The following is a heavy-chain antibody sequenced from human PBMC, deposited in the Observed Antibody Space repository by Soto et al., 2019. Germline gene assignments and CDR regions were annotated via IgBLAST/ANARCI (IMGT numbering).Heavy chain of an antibody. Sequence: DVQLVESGGGLVQPGRSLRLSCAASGFTFDDYAMHWVRQAPGKGLEWVSGISWNSGSIGYADSVKGRFTISRDNAKNSLYLQMNSLRAEDTALYYCAKGGIAVAGHSFDYWGQGTLVTVSS. CDR1: GFTFDDYA. CDR2: ISWNSGSI. D-gene: IGHD6-19*01. J-gene: IGHJ4*02. CDR3: AKGGIAVAGHSFDY. V-gene: IGHV3-9*01.